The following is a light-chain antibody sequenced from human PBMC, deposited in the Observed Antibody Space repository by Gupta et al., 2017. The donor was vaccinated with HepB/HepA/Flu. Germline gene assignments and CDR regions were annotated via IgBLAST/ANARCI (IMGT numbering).Light chain of an antibody. CDR3: GTWDSSLSAGV. Sequence: QSVLTQPPSVSAAPGQQVTISCSGSSSNIGNNYVSWYRQLPGTAPRLLIYENSKRPSGIPDRFSGSKSGTSATLDITGLQTGDEADYYCGTWDSSLSAGVFGGGTKLTVL. CDR1: SSNIGNNY. V-gene: IGLV1-51*02. CDR2: ENS. J-gene: IGLJ2*01.